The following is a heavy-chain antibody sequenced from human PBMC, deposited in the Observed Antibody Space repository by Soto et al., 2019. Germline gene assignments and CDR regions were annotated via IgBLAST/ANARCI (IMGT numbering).Heavy chain of an antibody. Sequence: EVQLLESGGGLVHPGGSLRLSCAASGFTFSRYTMTWVRQAPGKGLEWVSAISDTGGTTYYADSMKGRFTISRDNSKNTLYLQMSLRAEDTAVYYCAKVPYGDSPMYHFDYWGQGTLVTVSS. CDR1: GFTFSRYT. CDR2: ISDTGGTT. V-gene: IGHV3-23*01. D-gene: IGHD4-17*01. J-gene: IGHJ4*02. CDR3: AKVPYGDSPMYHFDY.